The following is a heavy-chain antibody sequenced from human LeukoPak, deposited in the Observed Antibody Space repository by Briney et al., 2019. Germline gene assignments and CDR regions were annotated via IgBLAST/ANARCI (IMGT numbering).Heavy chain of an antibody. V-gene: IGHV4-34*01. J-gene: IGHJ6*03. CDR2: INHSGST. Sequence: PSETLSLTCAVYGGSFSGYYWSWIRQPPGKGLEWIGEINHSGSTNYNPSLKSRVTISVDTSKNQFSLKLSSVTATDTAVYYCASSYESVAGNYYYYYYMDVWGKGTTVTVSS. CDR1: GGSFSGYY. CDR3: ASSYESVAGNYYYYYYMDV. D-gene: IGHD6-19*01.